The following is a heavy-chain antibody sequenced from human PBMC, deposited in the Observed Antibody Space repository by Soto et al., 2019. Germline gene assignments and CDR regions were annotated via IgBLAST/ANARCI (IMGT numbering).Heavy chain of an antibody. D-gene: IGHD3-22*01. Sequence: ASLEVSCKFSGYTIAELSRHWVRQDHGKGLEWMGGFDPEDGETIYAQKFQGRVTMTEDTSTDTAYMELSSLRSEDTAVYYCATVLSGHYDSSGYFDYWGQGTLVTVSS. CDR3: ATVLSGHYDSSGYFDY. J-gene: IGHJ4*02. CDR2: FDPEDGET. CDR1: GYTIAELS. V-gene: IGHV1-24*01.